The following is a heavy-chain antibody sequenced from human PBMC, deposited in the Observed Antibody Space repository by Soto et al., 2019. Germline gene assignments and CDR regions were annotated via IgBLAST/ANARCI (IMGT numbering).Heavy chain of an antibody. J-gene: IGHJ5*01. V-gene: IGHV4-31*03. CDR1: GGSISTGVWY. CDR3: ARGSAGGTRWFDS. Sequence: QVQLQESGPGLVKPSQTLSLTCSVSGGSISTGVWYWSWVREHPGKGLEWIGDIYYRGTTSYNPSLGSRVTISRDTSKNQVSLQVNSVTAADTAVYYCARGSAGGTRWFDSWGQGIRVTVSS. CDR2: IYYRGTT. D-gene: IGHD6-13*01.